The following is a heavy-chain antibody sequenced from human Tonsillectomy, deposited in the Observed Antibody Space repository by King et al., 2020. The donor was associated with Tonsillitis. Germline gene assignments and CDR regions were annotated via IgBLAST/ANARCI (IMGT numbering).Heavy chain of an antibody. CDR3: ARFPEGSGPLFDY. J-gene: IGHJ4*02. Sequence: TLKESGPALVKPTQTLTLTCTFSGFSLSSTQMRVTWLRQPPGKALEWLARIDWDDDKFYSPSLQTRLTISKDTSKNQVVLTMTNMDPVDTATYFCARFPEGSGPLFDYWGQGILVTVSS. CDR2: IDWDDDK. V-gene: IGHV2-70*04. CDR1: GFSLSSTQMR.